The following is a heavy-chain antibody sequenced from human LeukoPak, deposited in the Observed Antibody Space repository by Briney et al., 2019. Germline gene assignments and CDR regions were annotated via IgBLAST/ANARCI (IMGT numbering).Heavy chain of an antibody. Sequence: GGSLRLSCAASGFTFSSYAMHWVRQAPGKGLEWVAVISYDGSNKYYADSVKGRFTISRDNSKNTLYLQMNSLRAEDTAVYYCARELSTIAAAGRYYYYGMDVWGQGTTVTVSS. CDR2: ISYDGSNK. CDR3: ARELSTIAAAGRYYYYGMDV. D-gene: IGHD6-13*01. J-gene: IGHJ6*02. V-gene: IGHV3-30*14. CDR1: GFTFSSYA.